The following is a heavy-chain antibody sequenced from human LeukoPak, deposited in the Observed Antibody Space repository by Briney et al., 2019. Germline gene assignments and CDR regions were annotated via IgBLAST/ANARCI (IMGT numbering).Heavy chain of an antibody. J-gene: IGHJ4*02. CDR1: GFTVRTNY. D-gene: IGHD1-1*01. CDR2: LNNRGDRT. V-gene: IGHV3-23*01. Sequence: PGGSLRLSCAASGFTVRTNYMTWVRQAPGKGLEWVSALNNRGDRTYYADSVKGRFTISRDNSKTTLYLQMNSLRADDTAVYYCAKGMDYNSVTFDFWGQGTLVTVSS. CDR3: AKGMDYNSVTFDF.